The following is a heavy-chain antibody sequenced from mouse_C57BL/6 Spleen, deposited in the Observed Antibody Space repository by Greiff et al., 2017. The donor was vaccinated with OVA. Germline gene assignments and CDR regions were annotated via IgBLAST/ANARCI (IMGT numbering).Heavy chain of an antibody. V-gene: IGHV1-53*01. D-gene: IGHD2-3*01. J-gene: IGHJ3*01. Sequence: QVQLQQPGTELVKPGASVKLSCKASGYTFTSYWMHWVKQRPGQGLEWIGNINPSNGGTNYNEKFKSKATLTVDKSSSTAYMQLSSLTSEDSAVYYGAFDGYYVAWFAYWGQGTLVTVSA. CDR3: AFDGYYVAWFAY. CDR1: GYTFTSYW. CDR2: INPSNGGT.